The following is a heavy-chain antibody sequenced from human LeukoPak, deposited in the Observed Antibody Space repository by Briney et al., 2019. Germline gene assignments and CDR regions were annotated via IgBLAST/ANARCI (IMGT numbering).Heavy chain of an antibody. CDR2: ISGSGGSA. CDR3: PRKYDSSGYYDH. Sequence: GGSLRLSCAASGFIFSNYAMSWVRQAPGKGLEWVSTISGSGGSANYADSVKGRFTVSRDNSKNTLYMQMNSLRVEDTAVYYCPRKYDSSGYYDHRGQGTLVTVS. J-gene: IGHJ4*02. D-gene: IGHD3-22*01. V-gene: IGHV3-23*01. CDR1: GFIFSNYA.